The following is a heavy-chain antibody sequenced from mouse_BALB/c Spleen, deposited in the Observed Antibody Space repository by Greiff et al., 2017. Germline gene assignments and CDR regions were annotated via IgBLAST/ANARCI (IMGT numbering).Heavy chain of an antibody. CDR2: ISSGGST. Sequence: EAQGVESGGGLVKPGGSLKLSCAASGFTFSSYAMSWVRQTPEKRLEWVASISSGGSTYYPDSVKGRFTISRDNARNILYLQMSSLRSEDTAMYYCARGTVVNYFDYWGQGTTLTVSS. CDR1: GFTFSSYA. V-gene: IGHV5-6-5*01. J-gene: IGHJ2*01. D-gene: IGHD1-1*01. CDR3: ARGTVVNYFDY.